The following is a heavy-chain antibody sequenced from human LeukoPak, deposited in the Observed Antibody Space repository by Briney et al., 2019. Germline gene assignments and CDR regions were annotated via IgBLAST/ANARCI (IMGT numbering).Heavy chain of an antibody. CDR2: ISVYNGKT. V-gene: IGHV1-18*03. CDR3: ARDGTGEYCSGGSCRFLDY. D-gene: IGHD2-15*01. Sequence: ASVKVSCKASGYTFTNYGITWVRQAPGQGLEWMGWISVYNGKTNYAQKLQGRVTITRDTSASTAYMELSSLRSEDMAVYYCARDGTGEYCSGGSCRFLDYWGQGTLVTVSS. J-gene: IGHJ4*02. CDR1: GYTFTNYG.